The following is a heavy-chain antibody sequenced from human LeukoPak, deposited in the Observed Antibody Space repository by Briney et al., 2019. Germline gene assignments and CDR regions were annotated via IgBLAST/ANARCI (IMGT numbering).Heavy chain of an antibody. Sequence: SETLSLTCTVSGGSISSYYWSWIRQPAGKGLEWIGRIYTSGSTNYNPSLKSRVTMSVDTSKSQFSLKLSSVTAADTAVYYCARDAIESLTGYSENWFDPWGQGTLVTVSS. CDR1: GGSISSYY. CDR3: ARDAIESLTGYSENWFDP. J-gene: IGHJ5*02. CDR2: IYTSGST. V-gene: IGHV4-4*07. D-gene: IGHD3-9*01.